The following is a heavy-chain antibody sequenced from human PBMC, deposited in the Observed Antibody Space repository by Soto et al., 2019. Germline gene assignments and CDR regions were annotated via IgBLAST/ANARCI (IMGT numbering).Heavy chain of an antibody. CDR2: ISGSGSNT. CDR1: GFTFSTYA. CDR3: ARDPSHSYYTLFYYFDY. J-gene: IGHJ4*02. D-gene: IGHD1-26*01. V-gene: IGHV3-23*01. Sequence: GGSLRLSCAASGFTFSTYAMSWVRQAPGKGLEWVSAISGSGSNTYYADSVKGRFTISRDDSKSTLYLQMNSLRAEDTAVYYCARDPSHSYYTLFYYFDYWGQGTLVTVS.